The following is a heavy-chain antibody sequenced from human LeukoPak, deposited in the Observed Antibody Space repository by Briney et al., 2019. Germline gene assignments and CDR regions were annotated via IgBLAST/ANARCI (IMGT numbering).Heavy chain of an antibody. V-gene: IGHV3-23*01. D-gene: IGHD6-19*01. CDR2: ISGSGGST. Sequence: GGSLRLSCAASGFTFSSYAMYWVRQAPGKGLEGVSGISGSGGSTYYADSVKGRFTISRDNSKNTVYPQMNSLRAEDTAVYYCAKTTAGYSSGRYPGWPVDYWGQGTLVTVSS. CDR1: GFTFSSYA. J-gene: IGHJ4*02. CDR3: AKTTAGYSSGRYPGWPVDY.